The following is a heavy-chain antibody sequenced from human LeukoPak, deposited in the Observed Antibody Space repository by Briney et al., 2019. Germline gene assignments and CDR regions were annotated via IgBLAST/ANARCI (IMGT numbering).Heavy chain of an antibody. CDR3: ARDGGDRLH. CDR2: ISSSSSYI. J-gene: IGHJ4*02. D-gene: IGHD2-21*02. Sequence: GGSLRLSCAASGFTFSNIGMHWVRQAPGKGLEWVSCISSSSSYIYYADSVKGRFTISRDNAKNSLYLEMNSLRAEDTAVYYCARDGGDRLHWGQGTLVTVSS. V-gene: IGHV3-21*01. CDR1: GFTFSNIG.